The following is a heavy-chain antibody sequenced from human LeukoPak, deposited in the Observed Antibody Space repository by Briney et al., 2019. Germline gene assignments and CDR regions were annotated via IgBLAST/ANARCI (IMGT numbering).Heavy chain of an antibody. D-gene: IGHD6-19*01. CDR1: GGSISSSSYS. CDR3: AKLTTPGWYSI. CDR2: IYYSGST. Sequence: SETLSLTCTVSGGSISSSSYSWGWIRQPPGKGLEWIGSIYYSGSTYYNPSLKSRVTISVNTSKNQFSLKLSSVTAADTAVYYCAKLTTPGWYSIWGQGTLVTVSS. V-gene: IGHV4-39*01. J-gene: IGHJ4*02.